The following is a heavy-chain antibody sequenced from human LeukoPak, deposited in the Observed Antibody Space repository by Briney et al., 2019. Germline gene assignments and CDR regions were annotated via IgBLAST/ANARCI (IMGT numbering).Heavy chain of an antibody. CDR2: INPNSGGT. Sequence: ASVKVSCKTSGYTFSDYYFHWVRQAPGQGLEWMGWINPNSGGTNYAQKFQGRVTMTRDTSISTAYMELSRLRSDDTAVYYCARDGGGLTFPPDYWGQGTLVTVSS. CDR3: ARDGGGLTFPPDY. CDR1: GYTFSDYY. V-gene: IGHV1-2*02. D-gene: IGHD3-16*01. J-gene: IGHJ4*02.